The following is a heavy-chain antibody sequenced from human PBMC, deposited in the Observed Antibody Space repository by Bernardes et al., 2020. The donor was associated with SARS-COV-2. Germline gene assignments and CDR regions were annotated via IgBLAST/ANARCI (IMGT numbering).Heavy chain of an antibody. J-gene: IGHJ6*02. D-gene: IGHD3-16*01. CDR3: TRAAIDYNHNYGMDV. CDR2: IRSKGHGWTT. Sequence: GGSLRLSCTTSGFTFGNFGLTWFRQRPGKGLEWLGFIRSKGHGWTTEYAASVKGRFIISRDDSKSIAYLQMNSLKTEDTAVYYCTRAAIDYNHNYGMDVWGQGTTVTVSS. CDR1: GFTFGNFG. V-gene: IGHV3-49*03.